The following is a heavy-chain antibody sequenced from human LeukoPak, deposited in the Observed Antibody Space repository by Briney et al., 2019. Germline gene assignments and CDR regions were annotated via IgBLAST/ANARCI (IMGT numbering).Heavy chain of an antibody. CDR2: IYYSGST. J-gene: IGHJ4*02. V-gene: IGHV4-59*01. D-gene: IGHD2/OR15-2a*01. CDR3: ASFFGPGYYFDY. CDR1: GGSISSYY. Sequence: SETLSPTCTVSGGSISSYYWSWIRQPPGKGLEWIGYIYYSGSTNYNPSLKSRVTISVDTSKNQFSLKLSSVTAADTAVYYCASFFGPGYYFDYWGQGTLVTVSS.